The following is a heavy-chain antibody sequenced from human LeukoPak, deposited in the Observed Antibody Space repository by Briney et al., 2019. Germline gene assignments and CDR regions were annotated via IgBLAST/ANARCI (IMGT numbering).Heavy chain of an antibody. CDR2: TSSSDAGT. CDR1: GFTLSTYA. D-gene: IGHD2-21*01. CDR3: AKAPVTSCRGAYCYPFDS. J-gene: IGHJ4*02. V-gene: IGHV3-23*01. Sequence: GGSLRLSCAASGFTLSTYAMSWVRQTPGKGVEWVAATSSSDAGTYHADSVRGRFTISRDNSKNTLYLQMNSLRAEDAAVYFCAKAPVTSCRGAYCYPFDSWGQGTLVTVSS.